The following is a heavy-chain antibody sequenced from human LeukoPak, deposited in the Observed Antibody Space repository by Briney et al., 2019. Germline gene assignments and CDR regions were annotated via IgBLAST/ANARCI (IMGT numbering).Heavy chain of an antibody. Sequence: ASVKVSCKASGYTFTGYYMHWVRQAPGQGLEWMGRINPNSGGTNYAQKFQGRVTMTRDTSISTAYMELGRLRSDDTAVYYCAFSAGRDLGYCSGGSCPFDYWGQGTLVTVSS. CDR2: INPNSGGT. CDR1: GYTFTGYY. J-gene: IGHJ4*02. CDR3: AFSAGRDLGYCSGGSCPFDY. V-gene: IGHV1-2*06. D-gene: IGHD2-15*01.